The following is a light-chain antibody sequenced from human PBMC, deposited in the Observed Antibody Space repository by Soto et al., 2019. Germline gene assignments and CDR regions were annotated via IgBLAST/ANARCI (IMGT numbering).Light chain of an antibody. Sequence: EIVLTQSPATLSLSPGERATLSCRASQSVRSSYLAWYQQKPGQAPRLLIYGASSRATGIPDRFSGSGSGTDFTLTISRLEPEDFAVDYCQHFGTSPPWTFGQGTKVEIK. CDR2: GAS. CDR1: QSVRSSY. J-gene: IGKJ1*01. CDR3: QHFGTSPPWT. V-gene: IGKV3-20*01.